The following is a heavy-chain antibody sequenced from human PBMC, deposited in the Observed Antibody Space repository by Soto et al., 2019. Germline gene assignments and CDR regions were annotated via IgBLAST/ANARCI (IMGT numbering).Heavy chain of an antibody. J-gene: IGHJ4*02. D-gene: IGHD3-10*01. CDR1: GGSFSSYY. CDR2: IHYTGST. CDR3: ARHPGASFEY. Sequence: SETLSLTCTVSGGSFSSYYWSWIRQSPGKGLEWIGYIHYTGSTNYNPSLKSRVTISLDTSRNQFSLKVTSVTAADTAVYYCARHPGASFEYWGQGTLVTVSS. V-gene: IGHV4-59*01.